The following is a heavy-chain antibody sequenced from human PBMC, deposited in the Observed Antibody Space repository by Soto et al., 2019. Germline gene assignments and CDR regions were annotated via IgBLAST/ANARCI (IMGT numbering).Heavy chain of an antibody. CDR3: AKQKTDFWSGSDAFDI. D-gene: IGHD3-3*01. Sequence: GGSLRLSCAASGFTFSSYAMHWVRQAPGKGLEWVSAISGSGSNTYYADSVKGRFTISRDNSKNTLYLQMNSLRAEDTAVYYCAKQKTDFWSGSDAFDIWGQGTMVTVSS. CDR2: ISGSGSNT. CDR1: GFTFSSYA. J-gene: IGHJ3*02. V-gene: IGHV3-23*01.